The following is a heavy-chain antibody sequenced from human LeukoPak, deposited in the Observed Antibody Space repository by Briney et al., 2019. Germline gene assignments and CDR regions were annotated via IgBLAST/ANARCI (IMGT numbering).Heavy chain of an antibody. CDR1: GGSISSYY. J-gene: IGHJ5*02. CDR2: IYYSGST. Sequence: SETLSLTCTVSGGSISSYYWGWIRQPPGKGLEWIGSIYYSGSTYYNPSLKSRVTISVDTSKNQFSLKLSSVTAADTAVYYCARVRYSSGRSPNWFDPWGQGTLVTVSS. D-gene: IGHD6-19*01. CDR3: ARVRYSSGRSPNWFDP. V-gene: IGHV4-39*07.